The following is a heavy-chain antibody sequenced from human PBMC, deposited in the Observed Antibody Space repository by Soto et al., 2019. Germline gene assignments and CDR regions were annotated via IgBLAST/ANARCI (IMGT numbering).Heavy chain of an antibody. CDR1: SGSIISSNW. CDR2: IYHSGST. Sequence: SETLSLTCAVSSGSIISSNWWSWVRQPPGKGLEWIGEIYHSGSTNYNPSLKSRVTISVDKSKNQFSLKLSSVTAADTAVYYCARRYNWNYVGFDPWGQGTLVTVSS. CDR3: ARRYNWNYVGFDP. J-gene: IGHJ5*02. D-gene: IGHD1-7*01. V-gene: IGHV4-4*02.